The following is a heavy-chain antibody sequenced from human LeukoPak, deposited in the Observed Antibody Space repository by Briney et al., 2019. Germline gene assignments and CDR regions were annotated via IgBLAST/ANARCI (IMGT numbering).Heavy chain of an antibody. D-gene: IGHD6-19*01. Sequence: AGGSLRLSCAASGFTFSSYGTHWVRQAPGKGLEWVAFIRYDGSNKYYADSVKGRFTISRDNSKNTLYLQMNSLRAEDTAVYYCAKDSSGWYETFDYWGQGTLVTVSS. CDR1: GFTFSSYG. V-gene: IGHV3-30*02. CDR2: IRYDGSNK. CDR3: AKDSSGWYETFDY. J-gene: IGHJ4*02.